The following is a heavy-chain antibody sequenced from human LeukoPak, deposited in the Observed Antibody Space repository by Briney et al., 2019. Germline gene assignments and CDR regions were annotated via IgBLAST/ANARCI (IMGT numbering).Heavy chain of an antibody. D-gene: IGHD1-26*01. CDR1: GGSISSFDHY. CDR3: ARPTSGSYVT. CDR2: IYYSGST. V-gene: IGHV4-39*01. J-gene: IGHJ5*02. Sequence: SETLSLTCTVSGGSISSFDHYWGWIRQPPGKGLEWIGNIYYSGSTYYNPSLKSRVTISVDTSKNQFSLKLSSVTAADTAVYYCARPTSGSYVTWGQGTLVTVSS.